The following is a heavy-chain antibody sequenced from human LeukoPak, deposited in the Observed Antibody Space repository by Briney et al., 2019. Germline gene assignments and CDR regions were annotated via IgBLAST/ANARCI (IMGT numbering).Heavy chain of an antibody. D-gene: IGHD3-16*02. CDR1: GYTFTDNG. CDR3: ARDKNYRFDY. V-gene: IGHV1-18*01. Sequence: ASVKVSCKASGYTFTDNGIGWVRQAPGEGLEWMGWISANSGKTNYAQRFQGRVTMTRETSSSTVYMESRSLRSDDTAVYFCARDKNYRFDYWGQGTLVSVTS. CDR2: ISANSGKT. J-gene: IGHJ4*02.